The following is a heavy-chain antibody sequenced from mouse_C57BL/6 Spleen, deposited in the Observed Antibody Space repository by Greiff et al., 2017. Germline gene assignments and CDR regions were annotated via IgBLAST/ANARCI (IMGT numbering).Heavy chain of an antibody. CDR3: ARSGPNWDDFDY. J-gene: IGHJ2*01. Sequence: QVQLQQPGAELVRPGTSVKLSCKASGYTFTSYWMHWVKQRPGQGLEWIGVIDPSDSYTNYNQKFKGKATLTVDTSSSTAYMQLSSLTSEDSAVYYCARSGPNWDDFDYWGQGTTLTVSS. D-gene: IGHD4-1*01. CDR1: GYTFTSYW. CDR2: IDPSDSYT. V-gene: IGHV1-59*01.